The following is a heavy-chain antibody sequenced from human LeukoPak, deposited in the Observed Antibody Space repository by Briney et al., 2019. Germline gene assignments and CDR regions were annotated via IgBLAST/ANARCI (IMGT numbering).Heavy chain of an antibody. J-gene: IGHJ4*02. V-gene: IGHV3-11*04. CDR3: ARSSRELGGYAPWELMPPFDY. CDR2: VSSGSSTI. Sequence: GGSLRLSCAASGFTFSDYYMSWIRQAPGKALEWVSYVSSGSSTIYYADSVKGRFTVSRDNGKRSLYLHMNSLRAEDTAMYYCARSSRELGGYAPWELMPPFDYWGQGTLVTVSS. CDR1: GFTFSDYY. D-gene: IGHD1-7*01.